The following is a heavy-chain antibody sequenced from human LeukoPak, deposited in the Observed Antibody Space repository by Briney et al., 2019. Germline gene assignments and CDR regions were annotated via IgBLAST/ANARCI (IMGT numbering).Heavy chain of an antibody. V-gene: IGHV3-7*01. CDR3: ARDTGCAGGTCFSFYDY. J-gene: IGHJ4*02. CDR2: IKQDGSQK. Sequence: PGGSLRLSCAASGCTFSTYWMTWVRQAPGKGLEWVANIKQDGSQKYYVDSVKGRFTISRDNAKNSLYLQMDSLRAEDTAVHYCARDTGCAGGTCFSFYDYWGQGTLVTVSS. CDR1: GCTFSTYW. D-gene: IGHD2-15*01.